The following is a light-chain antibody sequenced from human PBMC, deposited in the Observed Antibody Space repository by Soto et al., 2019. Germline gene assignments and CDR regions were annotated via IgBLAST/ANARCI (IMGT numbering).Light chain of an antibody. J-gene: IGLJ7*01. Sequence: QSALTQPASVSGSPGQSITISCTGTSSDVGSHNLVSWYQQHPGQAPKLMIYVVSKRPLGVSARFSASKSGNTASLTISGLQAEDEADYYCCSYGGSRAVFGGGTQRTVL. CDR2: VVS. V-gene: IGLV2-23*02. CDR3: CSYGGSRAV. CDR1: SSDVGSHNL.